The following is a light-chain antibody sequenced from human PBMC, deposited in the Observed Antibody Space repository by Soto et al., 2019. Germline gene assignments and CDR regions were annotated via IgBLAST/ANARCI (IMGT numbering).Light chain of an antibody. V-gene: IGKV1-12*01. J-gene: IGKJ2*01. Sequence: DIQMTQSPSSVSASVGDRVTITCRASQYISSWLAWYQQKPGKAPQLLIYAASSLQSGVPSRFSGSGSGTDFTLTISSLQPEDFATYYWLQSNSFPHTFGQGTKLEIK. CDR1: QYISSW. CDR3: LQSNSFPHT. CDR2: AAS.